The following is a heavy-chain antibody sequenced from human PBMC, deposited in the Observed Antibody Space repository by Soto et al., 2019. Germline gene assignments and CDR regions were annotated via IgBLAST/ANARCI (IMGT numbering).Heavy chain of an antibody. CDR2: IYYSGST. Sequence: SETLSLTCTVSGGSISSSSYYWGWIRQPPGKGLEWIGSIYYSGSTYYNPSLKSRVTISVDTSKNQFSLKLSSVTAADTAVYYCRAVAGSGDYYGMDVWGQGTTVTVSS. CDR3: RAVAGSGDYYGMDV. J-gene: IGHJ6*02. CDR1: GGSISSSSYY. D-gene: IGHD6-19*01. V-gene: IGHV4-39*07.